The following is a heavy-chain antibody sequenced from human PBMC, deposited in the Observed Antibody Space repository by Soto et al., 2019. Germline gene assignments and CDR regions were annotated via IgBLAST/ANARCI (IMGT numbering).Heavy chain of an antibody. CDR2: IRSKANSYAT. CDR3: TSVVKMAKTDFDY. D-gene: IGHD5-12*01. Sequence: GGSLRLSCAASGFTFSGSAMHWVRQASGKGLEWVGRIRSKANSYATAYAASVKGRFTISRDDSKNTAYLQMNSLKTEDTAVYYCTSVVKMAKTDFDYWGQGTLVTVSS. J-gene: IGHJ4*02. CDR1: GFTFSGSA. V-gene: IGHV3-73*01.